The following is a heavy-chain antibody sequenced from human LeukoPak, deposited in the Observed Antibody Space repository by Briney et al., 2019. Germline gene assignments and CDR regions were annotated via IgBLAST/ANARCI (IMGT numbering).Heavy chain of an antibody. CDR3: TTSPAWFGELSLDY. Sequence: GGSLRLSCAASGFTVSNAWMNWVRQAPGKGLEWVGRIKSKTDGGTTDYAAPVKGRFTISRDDSKNTLYLQMNSLKTEDTAVYYCTTSPAWFGELSLDYWGQGTLVTVSS. D-gene: IGHD3-10*01. J-gene: IGHJ4*02. V-gene: IGHV3-15*07. CDR2: IKSKTDGGTT. CDR1: GFTVSNAW.